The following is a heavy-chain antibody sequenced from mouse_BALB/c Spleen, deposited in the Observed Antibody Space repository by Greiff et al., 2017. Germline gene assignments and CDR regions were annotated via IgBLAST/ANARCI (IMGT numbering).Heavy chain of an antibody. D-gene: IGHD2-1*01. CDR1: GYSFTDYN. CDR2: INPNNGGT. V-gene: IGHV1-18*01. Sequence: EVQLHQSGPELVKPGASVKIPCKASGYSFTDYNMDWVKQSHGKSLEWIGDINPNNGGTIYNQKFKGKATLTVDKSSSTAYMELRSLTSEDTAVYDCERRGADYGNTGFAYWGQGTRVTVSA. J-gene: IGHJ3*01. CDR3: ERRGADYGNTGFAY.